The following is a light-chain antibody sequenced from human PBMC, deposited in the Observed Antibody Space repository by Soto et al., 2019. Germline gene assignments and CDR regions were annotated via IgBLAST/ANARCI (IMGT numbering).Light chain of an antibody. V-gene: IGKV3-20*01. J-gene: IGKJ4*01. CDR2: GAS. CDR1: QSVSNSH. Sequence: EIVLTQSPGALSLSPGERATLSCRASQSVSNSHSAWYQQKPGQAPRLLIYGASNRATGVSDRFSGSGSGTDFTLTITRLESEDSAVYYCQQYDRSPLFGGGTKVEI. CDR3: QQYDRSPL.